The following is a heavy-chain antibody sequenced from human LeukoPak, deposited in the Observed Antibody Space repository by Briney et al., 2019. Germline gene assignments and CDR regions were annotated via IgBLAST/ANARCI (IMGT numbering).Heavy chain of an antibody. Sequence: SETLSFTCTVSGYSISSGYYWSWIRQPPGKGLEWTGEINHSGSTNYNPSLKSRVTISVDTSKNQFSLKLSSVTAADTAVYYCARDRGTWNDDGFDYWGQGTLVTVSS. CDR2: INHSGST. CDR3: ARDRGTWNDDGFDY. J-gene: IGHJ4*02. CDR1: GYSISSGYY. V-gene: IGHV4-38-2*02. D-gene: IGHD1-1*01.